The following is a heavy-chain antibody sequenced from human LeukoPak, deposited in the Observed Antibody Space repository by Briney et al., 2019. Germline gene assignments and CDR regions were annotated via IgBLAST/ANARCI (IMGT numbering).Heavy chain of an antibody. Sequence: GGSLRLSCVASGFTFSSYAMSWVRQAPGKGLEWVSVISGIGGSTYYADSVQDRITISRDNSKNTLYLQMTSLRAEDTAVYYCAMSSGYFGYWGQGTLVTVSS. CDR2: ISGIGGST. CDR3: AMSSGYFGY. CDR1: GFTFSSYA. D-gene: IGHD3-22*01. J-gene: IGHJ4*02. V-gene: IGHV3-23*01.